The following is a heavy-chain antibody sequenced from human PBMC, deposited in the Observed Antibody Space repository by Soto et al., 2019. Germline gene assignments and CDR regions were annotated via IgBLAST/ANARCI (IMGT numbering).Heavy chain of an antibody. J-gene: IGHJ4*02. CDR2: ISGSGGST. CDR1: GFTFSSYA. CDR3: AKVPSRVRVIITDFDY. V-gene: IGHV3-23*01. D-gene: IGHD3-10*01. Sequence: EVQLLESGGGLVQPGGSLRLSCAASGFTFSSYAMSWVRQAPGKGLEWVSAISGSGGSTYYADSVKGRFTISRDNSKNTLYLQMNSLRAEDTAVYYCAKVPSRVRVIITDFDYWGQGTLVTVSS.